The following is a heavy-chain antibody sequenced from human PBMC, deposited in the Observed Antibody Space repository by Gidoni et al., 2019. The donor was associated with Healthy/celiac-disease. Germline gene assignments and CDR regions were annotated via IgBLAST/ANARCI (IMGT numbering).Heavy chain of an antibody. CDR3: AKYRFGSRWSYFDY. D-gene: IGHD3-16*01. J-gene: IGHJ4*02. V-gene: IGHV3-23*01. CDR1: GFTFSSYA. Sequence: EVQLLESGGGLVLPGGSLRLSCAASGFTFSSYAMSWVCQAPGKGLEWVSAISGSGGSTYYADSVKGRFTISRDNSKNTMYLQMNSLRAEDTAVYYCAKYRFGSRWSYFDYWGQGTLVTVSS. CDR2: ISGSGGST.